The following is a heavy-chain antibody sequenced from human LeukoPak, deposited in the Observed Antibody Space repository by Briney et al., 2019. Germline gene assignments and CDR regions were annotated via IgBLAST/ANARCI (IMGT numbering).Heavy chain of an antibody. D-gene: IGHD1-1*01. Sequence: AASVKVSCKASGYTFTTYYMHWVRQAPGQGLEWMGIINPTGGSATYAQKFQGRVTMTRDTSTSTVYMDLSSLRSEGTAVYYCARAGQLRDAFDIWGQGTMVTVSS. V-gene: IGHV1-46*01. CDR3: ARAGQLRDAFDI. J-gene: IGHJ3*02. CDR1: GYTFTTYY. CDR2: INPTGGSA.